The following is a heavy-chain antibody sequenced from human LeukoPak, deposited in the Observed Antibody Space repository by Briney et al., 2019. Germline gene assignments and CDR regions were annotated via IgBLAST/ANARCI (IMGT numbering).Heavy chain of an antibody. CDR1: GFTFSSYA. CDR2: ISGSGGST. Sequence: GGSLRLACAASGFTFSSYAMSWVRQAPGQGLDWVSAISGSGGSTYYADSVKGRFTISRDNSKNTLYLQMNSLRAEDTAVYYCAKRHYYYGSGSPNWFDPWGQGTLVTVSS. CDR3: AKRHYYYGSGSPNWFDP. V-gene: IGHV3-23*01. D-gene: IGHD3-10*01. J-gene: IGHJ5*02.